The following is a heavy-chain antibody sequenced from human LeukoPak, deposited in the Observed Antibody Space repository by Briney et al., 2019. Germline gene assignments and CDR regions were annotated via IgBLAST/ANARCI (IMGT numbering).Heavy chain of an antibody. CDR3: ATDRPTFGGVIGPYAFDI. V-gene: IGHV1-24*01. D-gene: IGHD3-16*02. Sequence: ASVKVSCKVSGYTLTELSMHWVRQAPGKGLEWMGGFDPEDGETIYAQKFQGRVTMTEDTSTDTAYMELSSLRSEDTAVYYCATDRPTFGGVIGPYAFDIWGQGTMVTVSS. CDR2: FDPEDGET. CDR1: GYTLTELS. J-gene: IGHJ3*02.